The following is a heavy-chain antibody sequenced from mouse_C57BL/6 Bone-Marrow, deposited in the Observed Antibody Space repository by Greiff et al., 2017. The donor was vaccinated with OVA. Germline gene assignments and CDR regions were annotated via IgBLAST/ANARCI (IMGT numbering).Heavy chain of an antibody. CDR1: GYTFTSYW. CDR2: IHPNSGST. V-gene: IGHV1-64*01. Sequence: VQLQQPGAELVKPGASVKLSCKASGYTFTSYWMHWVKQRPGQGLEWIGMIHPNSGSTNYNEKFKSKATLTVDKSSSTAYMQLSSLTSEDSAVYCCARERSYYYGSSSWFAYWGQGTLVTVSA. J-gene: IGHJ3*01. D-gene: IGHD1-1*01. CDR3: ARERSYYYGSSSWFAY.